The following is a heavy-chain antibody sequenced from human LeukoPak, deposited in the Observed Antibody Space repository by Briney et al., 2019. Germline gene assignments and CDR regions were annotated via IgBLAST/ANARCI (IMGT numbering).Heavy chain of an antibody. V-gene: IGHV1-46*01. Sequence: ASVKVSCKASGYTFTSHYMHWVRQAPGQGLEWMRIINPSGGSTSYAQKFQGRVTMTRDMSTSTVYMELSSLRSEDTAVYYCARVGIAVAGTGWFDPWGQGTLVTVSS. D-gene: IGHD6-19*01. CDR1: GYTFTSHY. J-gene: IGHJ5*02. CDR3: ARVGIAVAGTGWFDP. CDR2: INPSGGST.